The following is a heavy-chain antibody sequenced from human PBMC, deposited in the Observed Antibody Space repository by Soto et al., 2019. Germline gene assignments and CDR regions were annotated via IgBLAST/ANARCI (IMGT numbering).Heavy chain of an antibody. D-gene: IGHD2-2*01. CDR2: IRSKAYGGIT. CDR3: TRARKGIVVVPAAIFY. V-gene: IGHV3-49*03. Sequence: GGSLRLSCTASGFTFGDYAMSWFRQAPGKGLEWVGFIRSKAYGGITEYAASVKGRFTISRDDSKSIAYLQMNSLKTEDTAVYYCTRARKGIVVVPAAIFYWGQGTLVTVSS. J-gene: IGHJ4*02. CDR1: GFTFGDYA.